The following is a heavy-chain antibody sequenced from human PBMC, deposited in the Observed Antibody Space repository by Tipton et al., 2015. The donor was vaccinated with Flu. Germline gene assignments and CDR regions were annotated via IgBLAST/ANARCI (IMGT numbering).Heavy chain of an antibody. D-gene: IGHD6-13*01. CDR2: IYYSGST. V-gene: IGHV4-59*08. J-gene: IGHJ6*02. CDR3: ARDSAAHYGMDV. Sequence: TLSLTCTVSGGSISSYYWSWIWQPPGKGLEWIGYIYYSGSTNYNPSLKSRVTISVDTSKNQFSLKLSSVTAADTAVYYCARDSAAHYGMDVWGQGTTVTVSS. CDR1: GGSISSYY.